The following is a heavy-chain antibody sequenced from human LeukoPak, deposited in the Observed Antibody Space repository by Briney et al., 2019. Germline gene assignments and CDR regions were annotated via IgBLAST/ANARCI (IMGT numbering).Heavy chain of an antibody. J-gene: IGHJ4*02. D-gene: IGHD1-26*01. CDR1: GGSISSSSYY. CDR2: IYYSGST. CDR3: ARRIVGATTTGYY. Sequence: SETLSLTCNVSGGSISSSSYYWGWIRQPPGKGLEWIGSIYYSGSTYYNPSLKSRVTISVDTSKNQFSLKLSSVTAADTAVYYCARRIVGATTTGYYWGQGTLVTVSS. V-gene: IGHV4-39*01.